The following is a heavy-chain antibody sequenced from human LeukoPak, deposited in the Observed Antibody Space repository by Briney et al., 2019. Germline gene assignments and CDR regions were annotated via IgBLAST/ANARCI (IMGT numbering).Heavy chain of an antibody. D-gene: IGHD1-26*01. Sequence: PSETLSLTCTVSGGSLSSYYWSWIRQPPGKGLEWIGHIYYSGSINCNPSLKSRVTISVDTSKNQFSLKLNSVTATDPAMYYCARSSSGSPMHYWGQGTLVTVSS. CDR1: GGSLSSYY. V-gene: IGHV4-59*01. CDR2: IYYSGSI. CDR3: ARSSSGSPMHY. J-gene: IGHJ4*02.